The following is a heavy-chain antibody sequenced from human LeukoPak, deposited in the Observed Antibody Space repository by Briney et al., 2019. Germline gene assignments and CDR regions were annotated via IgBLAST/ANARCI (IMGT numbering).Heavy chain of an antibody. J-gene: IGHJ4*02. D-gene: IGHD3-22*01. CDR3: AKAPGANYYDTHGFDF. Sequence: GGSLRLSCAASGFTFDDYALHWVRQAPGKGLEWVTGINWNSVGIGYADSLKGRFTISRDSSKNSLYLQVNSLTVEDTAFYYCAKAPGANYYDTHGFDFWGQGTLVTVSS. CDR1: GFTFDDYA. V-gene: IGHV3-9*01. CDR2: INWNSVGI.